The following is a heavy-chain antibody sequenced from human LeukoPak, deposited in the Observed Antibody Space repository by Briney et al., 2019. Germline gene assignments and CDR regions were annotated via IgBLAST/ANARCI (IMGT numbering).Heavy chain of an antibody. D-gene: IGHD1-26*01. CDR3: AREERQRLYFDY. Sequence: SETLSLTCIVSGVSISSDDYYWSWIRQPAGKGLEWIGRIYTNVGTNYNPSLQSQVTISLDSSKNQVSLKLTSVTAADTAVYYCAREERQRLYFDYWGQGALVTVSS. CDR2: IYTNVGT. V-gene: IGHV4-61*02. J-gene: IGHJ4*02. CDR1: GVSISSDDYY.